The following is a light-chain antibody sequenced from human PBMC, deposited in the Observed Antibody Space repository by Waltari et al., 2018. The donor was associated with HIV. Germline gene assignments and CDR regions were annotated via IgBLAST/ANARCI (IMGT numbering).Light chain of an antibody. CDR3: CSYAGTYFL. V-gene: IGLV2-11*01. J-gene: IGLJ1*01. Sequence: QSALTQPRSVSGSPGQSVTIPCIGTSSDVGAYEYVSWYQQLPGKAPQLLIYDGSKRPSGVPDRISGSKSGNTASLTISGLQADDEAEYCCCSYAGTYFLFGTGTKVTVL. CDR2: DGS. CDR1: SSDVGAYEY.